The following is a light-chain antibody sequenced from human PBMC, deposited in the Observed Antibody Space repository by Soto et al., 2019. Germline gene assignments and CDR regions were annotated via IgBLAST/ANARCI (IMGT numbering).Light chain of an antibody. CDR2: AAS. CDR3: QQSYSIWT. CDR1: QSINRY. V-gene: IGKV1-39*01. Sequence: DLQMTQSPSSLSASIGDRVTITCRASQSINRYLNWYQHKPGKAPELLIYAASSLQSGVPSRFSGSGSGTDFTLTISSLQPEDFGTYYCQQSYSIWTFGQGTKVEIK. J-gene: IGKJ1*01.